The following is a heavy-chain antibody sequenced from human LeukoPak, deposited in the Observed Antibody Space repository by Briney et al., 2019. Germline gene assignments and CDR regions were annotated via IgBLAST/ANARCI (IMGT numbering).Heavy chain of an antibody. CDR1: GSSISSYY. J-gene: IGHJ5*02. D-gene: IGHD3-10*01. Sequence: SETLSLTCTVSGSSISSYYWSWIRQPPGKGLEWIGYIYYSGSTNYNPSLKSRVTISVDTSKNQFSLKLSSVTAADTAVYYCARDAAHTRGYNWFDPWGQGTLVTVSS. CDR2: IYYSGST. CDR3: ARDAAHTRGYNWFDP. V-gene: IGHV4-59*01.